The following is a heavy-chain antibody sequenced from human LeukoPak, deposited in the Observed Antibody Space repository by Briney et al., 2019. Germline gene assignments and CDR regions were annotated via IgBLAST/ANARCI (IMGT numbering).Heavy chain of an antibody. D-gene: IGHD4-17*01. CDR1: GFTSSDYY. J-gene: IGHJ4*02. CDR2: ISSDSSYT. CDR3: VSGAPYGDYDAY. V-gene: IGHV3-11*06. Sequence: PGGSLRLSCAVSGFTSSDYYMSCIRQAPGNGMECVSYISSDSSYTNYADSVGGRFTISRDNAKNSLYLQMNSLRADDTAVYYCVSGAPYGDYDAYWGQGALVTVSS.